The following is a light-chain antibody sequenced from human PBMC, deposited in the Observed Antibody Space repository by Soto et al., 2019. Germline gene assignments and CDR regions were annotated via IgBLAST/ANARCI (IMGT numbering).Light chain of an antibody. CDR2: STS. CDR1: QTISNW. CDR3: QQYSKYPGT. V-gene: IGKV1-5*03. J-gene: IGKJ1*01. Sequence: DIQMSQSPSTLSASVGDRVTITCRASQTISNWLAWYQQKPGKAPNLLIYSTSGLQTGLPSRFSGSRSGTESTLTITRLQPDDFATYYCQQYSKYPGTFGQGTKVEIK.